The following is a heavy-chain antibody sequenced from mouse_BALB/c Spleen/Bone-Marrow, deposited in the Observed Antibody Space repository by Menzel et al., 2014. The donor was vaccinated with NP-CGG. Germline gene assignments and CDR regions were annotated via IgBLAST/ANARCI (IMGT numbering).Heavy chain of an antibody. CDR3: ARDGNYRYAMDY. CDR2: INPSNGRT. D-gene: IGHD2-1*01. CDR1: GFTFTSYW. J-gene: IGHJ4*01. V-gene: IGHV1S81*02. Sequence: SGDELVKPGASVKLSCMASGFTFTSYWIHWVKQRPGQGPEWIGEINPSNGRTNYNENFKSKATLTEDKSSSTAYMQLSSLTSEDSAVYYCARDGNYRYAMDYWGQGTSVTVSS.